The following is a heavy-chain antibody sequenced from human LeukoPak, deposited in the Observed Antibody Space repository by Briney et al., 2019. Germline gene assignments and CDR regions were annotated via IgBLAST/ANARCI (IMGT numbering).Heavy chain of an antibody. CDR2: INSDGSST. Sequence: AGGSLRLSCAASGFTFSSYWMHWVRQAPGKGLVWVSRINSDGSSTSYADSVKGRFTISRDNAKNSLYLQMNSLRAEDTALYYCAKDFIYYDSSGYYDYWGQGTLVTVSS. CDR1: GFTFSSYW. CDR3: AKDFIYYDSSGYYDY. J-gene: IGHJ4*02. D-gene: IGHD3-22*01. V-gene: IGHV3-74*01.